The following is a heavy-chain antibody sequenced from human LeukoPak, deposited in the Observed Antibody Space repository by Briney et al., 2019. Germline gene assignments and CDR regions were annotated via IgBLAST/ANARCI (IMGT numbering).Heavy chain of an antibody. CDR1: GGSISSSSYY. D-gene: IGHD4-23*01. Sequence: PSETLSLTCTVSGGSISSSSYYWGWIRQPRGKGMEWIVYIYYSGSTNYNPSLKSRVTISVDTPKNQFSLKLSSVTAADTAVYYCARHPDYGGNFDYWGQGTLVTVSS. CDR2: IYYSGST. J-gene: IGHJ4*02. V-gene: IGHV4-61*05. CDR3: ARHPDYGGNFDY.